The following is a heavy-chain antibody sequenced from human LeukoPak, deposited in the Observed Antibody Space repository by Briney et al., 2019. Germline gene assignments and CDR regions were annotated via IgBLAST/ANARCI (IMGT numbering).Heavy chain of an antibody. V-gene: IGHV3-21*01. CDR3: ARVGRSMAEGTFDP. CDR2: ISSSSSYI. Sequence: PGGSLRLSCAASGFTLSSYSMNRVLQAPGKGLEWVSSISSSSSYIYYADSVKGRFTISRDNAKNSLYLQMNSLRAEDTAVYYCARVGRSMAEGTFDPWGQGTLVTVSS. D-gene: IGHD5-24*01. CDR1: GFTLSSYS. J-gene: IGHJ5*02.